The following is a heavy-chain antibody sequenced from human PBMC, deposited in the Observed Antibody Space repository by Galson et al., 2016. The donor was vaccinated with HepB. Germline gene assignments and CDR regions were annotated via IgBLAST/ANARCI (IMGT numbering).Heavy chain of an antibody. V-gene: IGHV3-11*01. CDR1: GFSFSDYY. D-gene: IGHD3-3*01. CDR2: ISRSGDFI. J-gene: IGHJ4*02. CDR3: ARSRAIRSSYVGAFDY. Sequence: SLRLSCAASGFSFSDYYMSWIRQAPGKGLEWVSYISRSGDFIYYADSVKGRLTISRDNAKKSVFLQMSSLRAEDTALYYCARSRAIRSSYVGAFDYWGQGTLVTVSS.